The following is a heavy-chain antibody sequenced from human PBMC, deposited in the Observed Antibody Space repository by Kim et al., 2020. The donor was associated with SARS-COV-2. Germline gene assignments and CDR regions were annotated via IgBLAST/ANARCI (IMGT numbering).Heavy chain of an antibody. CDR1: GGSISSDY. D-gene: IGHD3-22*01. CDR3: ASLVYYDSSGYSFDY. Sequence: SETLSLTCTVSGGSISSDYWSWIRQPPGKGLEWIGYIYYSGSTIYNPSLKSRVTISVDTSKNQFSLKLSSVTAADTALYYCASLVYYDSSGYSFDYWGQ. CDR2: IYYSGST. J-gene: IGHJ4*02. V-gene: IGHV4-59*08.